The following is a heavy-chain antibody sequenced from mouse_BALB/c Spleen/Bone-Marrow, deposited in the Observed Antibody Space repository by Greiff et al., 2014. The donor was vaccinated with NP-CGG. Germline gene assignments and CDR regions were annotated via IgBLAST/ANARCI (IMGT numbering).Heavy chain of an antibody. Sequence: EVQLQQSGGDLVKPGGSLKLSCAASGFTFSSYGMSWVRQTPDKRLEWVASIYNGGTYTYYPDSVKGRFTISRDNAKNTLYLQMSRVKSEDTAMYYCARNWDSAYWGQGTLVTVSA. CDR3: ARNWDSAY. V-gene: IGHV5-6*01. CDR2: IYNGGTYT. D-gene: IGHD4-1*02. J-gene: IGHJ3*01. CDR1: GFTFSSYG.